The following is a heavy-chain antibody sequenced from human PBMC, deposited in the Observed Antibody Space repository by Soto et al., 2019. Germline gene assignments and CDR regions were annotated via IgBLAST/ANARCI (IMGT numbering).Heavy chain of an antibody. V-gene: IGHV4-34*01. CDR1: GGSFSGYY. CDR2: INHSGST. Sequence: SETLSLTCAVYGGSFSGYYWSWIRQPPGKGLEWIGEINHSGSTNYNPSLKSRVTISVDTSKNQFSLKLSSVTAADTAVYYCARSRRSRDGYRTTSDSWGQGTLVTVSS. D-gene: IGHD1-7*01. CDR3: ARSRRSRDGYRTTSDS. J-gene: IGHJ4*02.